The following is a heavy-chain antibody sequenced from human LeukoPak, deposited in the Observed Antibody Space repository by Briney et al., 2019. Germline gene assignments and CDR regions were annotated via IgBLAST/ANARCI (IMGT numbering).Heavy chain of an antibody. CDR1: GYTFTSYY. CDR2: INPSGGST. CDR3: ARIGRFGDFDY. D-gene: IGHD3-16*01. V-gene: IGHV1-46*01. J-gene: IGHJ4*02. Sequence: ASVKVSCKASGYTFTSYYMHWVRQAPGQGLEWMGIINPSGGSTSYAQKFQGRVAMTRDTSTSTVYMELSSLRSEDTAVYYCARIGRFGDFDYWGQGTLVTVSS.